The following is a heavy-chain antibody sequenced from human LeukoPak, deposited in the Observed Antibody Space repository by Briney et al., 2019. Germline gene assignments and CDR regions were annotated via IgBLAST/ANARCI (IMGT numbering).Heavy chain of an antibody. D-gene: IGHD2-15*01. CDR1: GFTFSSYA. CDR3: AKCSGGTCYSSLDS. Sequence: GGSLRLSCAASGFTFSSYAMSWVRQAPGKGLEWVSGVSGSGGSTYYADSAKGRSTISRDNSKNTLYLQLNGLRAEDTALYYCAKCSGGTCYSSLDSWGQGTLVTVSS. CDR2: VSGSGGST. V-gene: IGHV3-23*01. J-gene: IGHJ4*02.